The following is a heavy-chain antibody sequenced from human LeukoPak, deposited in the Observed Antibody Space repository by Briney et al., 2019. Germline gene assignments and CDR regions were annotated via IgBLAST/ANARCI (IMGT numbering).Heavy chain of an antibody. J-gene: IGHJ4*02. CDR2: IFSGGTT. CDR1: GFTVSSTY. CDR3: ARGGYDRDGY. V-gene: IGHV3-53*01. D-gene: IGHD3-22*01. Sequence: PGGSLRLSCAASGFTVSSTYMSWVRQAPGKGLEWVSVIFSGGTTYYADSVKGRFTISRDNAKNSLYLQMNSLRAEDTAVYYCARGGYDRDGYWGQGTLVTVSS.